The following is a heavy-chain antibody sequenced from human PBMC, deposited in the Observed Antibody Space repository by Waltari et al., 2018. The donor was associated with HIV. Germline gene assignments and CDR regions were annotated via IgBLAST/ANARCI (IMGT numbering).Heavy chain of an antibody. Sequence: QVQLVQSGAEVKKPGASVKVSCKASGYTFTSYDINWVRQAAGQGLEWMGWMNPNSGNTGYAQKVQGRLSMTRDTSIGTAYMELSSLESEDTAVYYCARMRGYSRSPYNWYFDLWGRGTLVTVSS. CDR1: GYTFTSYD. CDR3: ARMRGYSRSPYNWYFDL. V-gene: IGHV1-8*01. D-gene: IGHD6-6*01. J-gene: IGHJ2*01. CDR2: MNPNSGNT.